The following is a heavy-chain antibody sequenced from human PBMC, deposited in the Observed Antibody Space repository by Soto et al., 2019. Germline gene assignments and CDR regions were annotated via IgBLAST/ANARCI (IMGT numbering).Heavy chain of an antibody. Sequence: ASVKVSCKASGYTFTGYYMHWVRQAPGQGLEWMGWINPGNGSTNYAQRFQGRVTMTRDTSTSTAYMELSSLRSEDTAVYYCARGDDYLFDYWGQGTLVTVSS. CDR3: ARGDDYLFDY. CDR1: GYTFTGYY. CDR2: INPGNGST. V-gene: IGHV1-2*02. D-gene: IGHD4-17*01. J-gene: IGHJ4*02.